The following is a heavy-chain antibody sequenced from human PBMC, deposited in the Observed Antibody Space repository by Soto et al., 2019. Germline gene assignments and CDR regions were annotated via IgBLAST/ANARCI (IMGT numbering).Heavy chain of an antibody. D-gene: IGHD2-2*01. CDR3: ARLHCNSPNCVPLDP. V-gene: IGHV4-39*01. CDR1: GGSISDDTYY. Sequence: QLQLQESGPGLVKPSETLSLTCTVSGGSISDDTYYWGWIRQPPGKGLEWIGSISYSGTSSYNPSLKCRVTMSVDTPKKQLPLRLSSVLAADTAVYYCARLHCNSPNCVPLDPWGQGTLVIVSS. CDR2: ISYSGTS. J-gene: IGHJ5*02.